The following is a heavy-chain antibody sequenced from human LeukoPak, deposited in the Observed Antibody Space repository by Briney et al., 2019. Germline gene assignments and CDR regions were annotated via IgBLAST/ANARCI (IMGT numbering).Heavy chain of an antibody. CDR1: GYIFTTHG. J-gene: IGHJ4*02. CDR2: INPFNGDT. V-gene: IGHV1-18*01. D-gene: IGHD2-15*01. Sequence: ASLKVSCTASGYIFTTHGISWLRRAPGQGLEWMGWINPFNGDTKYPQKFQGRVTMTTDTYTSTAYMEIRSLRFDDTAVYYCTREDCNAGTCYFSVDWGQGTLVTVSS. CDR3: TREDCNAGTCYFSVD.